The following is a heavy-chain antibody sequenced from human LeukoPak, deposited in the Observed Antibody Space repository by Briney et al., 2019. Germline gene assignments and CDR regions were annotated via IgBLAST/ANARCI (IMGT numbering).Heavy chain of an antibody. CDR2: ISYDGSSK. J-gene: IGHJ4*02. CDR1: GFTFSSYA. V-gene: IGHV3-30*01. D-gene: IGHD6-19*01. CDR3: ARAVADNSGWYDY. Sequence: GRSLRLSCAASGFTFSSYAMHWVRQAPGKGLEWVALISYDGSSKYYADSVKDRFTISRDNSENTLYLQMNSLRAEDTAVYYCARAVADNSGWYDYWGQGTLVTVSS.